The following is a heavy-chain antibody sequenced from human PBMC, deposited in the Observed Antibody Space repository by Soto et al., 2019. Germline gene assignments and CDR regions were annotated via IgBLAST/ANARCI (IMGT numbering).Heavy chain of an antibody. V-gene: IGHV3-21*06. CDR3: ARWSGHCSNGVCVGLYFYYNGMDV. CDR1: GFTFISHS. CDR2: ISSSSSKI. J-gene: IGHJ6*02. D-gene: IGHD2-8*01. Sequence: EMQLVESGGGLVKSGGSLRLSCAASGFTFISHSMNWVRQAPGKGLEWVASISSSSSKIYYADSVKGRFTISRDNAENSVYLQMNSLRADDTAVYYCARWSGHCSNGVCVGLYFYYNGMDVWGQVTTVSVSS.